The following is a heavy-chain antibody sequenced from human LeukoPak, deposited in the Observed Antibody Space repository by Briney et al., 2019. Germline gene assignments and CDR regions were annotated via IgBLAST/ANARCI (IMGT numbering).Heavy chain of an antibody. Sequence: PGGSLRLSCAASGFTFSSYSMNWVRQAPGKGLEWVSSISSSSSYIYYADSMKGRFTISRDNAKNSLYLQMNSLRAEDTAVYYCARRDKWGQGTLVTVSS. V-gene: IGHV3-21*01. J-gene: IGHJ4*02. CDR3: ARRDK. D-gene: IGHD2-15*01. CDR1: GFTFSSYS. CDR2: ISSSSSYI.